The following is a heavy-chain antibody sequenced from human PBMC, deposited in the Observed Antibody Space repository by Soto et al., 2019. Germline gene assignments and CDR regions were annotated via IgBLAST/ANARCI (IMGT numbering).Heavy chain of an antibody. CDR1: GYTFSSYD. Sequence: ASVKVSCKASGYTFSSYDINWVRQATGQGLEWMGWTNPNSSNTGYAQKFQGRVTMTRNTSISTAYMELSSLRSEDTAVYYCARGPRKATLRGVIWFDPWGQGTLVTVSS. D-gene: IGHD3-10*01. CDR3: ARGPRKATLRGVIWFDP. CDR2: TNPNSSNT. J-gene: IGHJ5*02. V-gene: IGHV1-8*01.